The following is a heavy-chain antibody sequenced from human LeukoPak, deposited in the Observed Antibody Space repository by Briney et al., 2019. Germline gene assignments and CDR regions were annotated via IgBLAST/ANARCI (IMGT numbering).Heavy chain of an antibody. CDR2: IYYSGST. CDR3: ARKPYYDFWSGYSRDAFDI. J-gene: IGHJ3*02. V-gene: IGHV4-59*01. CDR1: GGSISSYY. Sequence: SETLSLTCTVSGGSISSYYWSWIRQPPGKGLEWIGYIYYSGSTNYNPSLKSRVTISVDTCKNQFSLKLSSVTAADTAVYYCARKPYYDFWSGYSRDAFDIWGQGTMVTVSS. D-gene: IGHD3-3*01.